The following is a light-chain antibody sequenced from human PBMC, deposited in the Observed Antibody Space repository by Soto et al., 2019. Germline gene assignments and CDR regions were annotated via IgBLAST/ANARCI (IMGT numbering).Light chain of an antibody. Sequence: ASVGDRVTITCRASQSISTWVAWYQQKPGKAPKLLIYAASTLESGVPSRLSGSGSGTEFTLTVSSLQPDDFATYYCQEYNSYSLTFGGGTKADIK. CDR3: QEYNSYSLT. CDR1: QSISTW. CDR2: AAS. V-gene: IGKV1-5*01. J-gene: IGKJ4*01.